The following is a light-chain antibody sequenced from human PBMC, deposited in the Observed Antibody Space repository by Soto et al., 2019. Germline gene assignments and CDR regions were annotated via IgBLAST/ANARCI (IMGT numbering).Light chain of an antibody. J-gene: IGKJ4*01. CDR3: QQYESSPIT. CDR2: GAS. V-gene: IGKV3-20*01. CDR1: QTLSSNS. Sequence: EIVLTQSPGTLSLSPGERATLSCRASQTLSSNSLAWYQQRPGQTPRVLVYGASNRATGIPDKFSGSGSETDFTLTINRLEPGDFAVYYCQQYESSPITFGGGTKVDI.